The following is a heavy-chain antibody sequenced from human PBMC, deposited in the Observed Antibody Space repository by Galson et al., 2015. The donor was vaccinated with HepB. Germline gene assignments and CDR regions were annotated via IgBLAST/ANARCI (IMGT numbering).Heavy chain of an antibody. Sequence: SLRLSCAASGFAFSSYSMNWVRQAPGKGLEWVSSISSSSSYIYYADSVKGRFTISRDNAKNSLYLQMNSLRAEDTAVYYCARDPDYGDYAGFNAFDIWGQGTMVTVSS. CDR2: ISSSSSYI. D-gene: IGHD4-17*01. J-gene: IGHJ3*02. CDR1: GFAFSSYS. V-gene: IGHV3-21*01. CDR3: ARDPDYGDYAGFNAFDI.